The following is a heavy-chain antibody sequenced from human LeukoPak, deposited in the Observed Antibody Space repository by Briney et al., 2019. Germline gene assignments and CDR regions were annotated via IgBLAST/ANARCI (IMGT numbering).Heavy chain of an antibody. D-gene: IGHD5-18*01. J-gene: IGHJ4*02. CDR1: GYTFTSYY. V-gene: IGHV1-46*01. CDR2: INLSGGST. CDR3: ARVDTAMVAFDY. Sequence: ASVKVSCKASGYTFTSYYMHWVRQAPGQGLEWMGIINLSGGSTSYAQKFQGRVTMPRDTSTSTVYMELSSLRSEDTAVYYCARVDTAMVAFDYWGQGTLVTVSS.